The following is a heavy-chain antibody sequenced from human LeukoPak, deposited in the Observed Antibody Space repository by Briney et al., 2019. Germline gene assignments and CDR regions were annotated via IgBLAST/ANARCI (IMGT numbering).Heavy chain of an antibody. CDR3: AKHARFQPIAAADY. J-gene: IGHJ4*02. Sequence: GGSLRLSCAASGFTFSSYAMSWARQAPGKGLEWVSAISGSGGSTYYADSVKGRFTISRDNSKNTLYLQMNSLRAEDTAVYYCAKHARFQPIAAADYWGQGTLVTVSS. D-gene: IGHD6-13*01. CDR2: ISGSGGST. CDR1: GFTFSSYA. V-gene: IGHV3-23*01.